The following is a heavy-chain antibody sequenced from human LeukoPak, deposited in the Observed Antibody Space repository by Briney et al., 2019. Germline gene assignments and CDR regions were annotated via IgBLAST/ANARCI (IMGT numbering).Heavy chain of an antibody. CDR2: ISGSGGST. D-gene: IGHD3-22*01. CDR3: ARGYYYDSTADNAFDI. CDR1: GFTFSSYA. J-gene: IGHJ3*02. V-gene: IGHV3-23*01. Sequence: GGSLRLSCAASGFTFSSYAMSWVRQAPGKGLERVSAISGSGGSTYYADSVKGGLTIYRDNYKKKLYLEINSLRAEDTAVYYCARGYYYDSTADNAFDIWGQGTMVTVSS.